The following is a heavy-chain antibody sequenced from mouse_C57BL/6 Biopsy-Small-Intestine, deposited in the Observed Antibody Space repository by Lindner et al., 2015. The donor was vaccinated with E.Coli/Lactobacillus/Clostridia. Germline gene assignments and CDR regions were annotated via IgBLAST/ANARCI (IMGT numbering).Heavy chain of an antibody. V-gene: IGHV1-22*01. CDR3: AREGNLSPLAY. CDR2: FNAKTVGT. Sequence: VQLQESGPELVKPGASVKMSCKASGYTFTDYNIHWVKQSHGESLEWIGFFNAKTVGTSYNQKFKGKATLTVNKSSSTAYMELRSLTSEDSAVYYCAREGNLSPLAYWGQGTLVTVS. J-gene: IGHJ3*01. CDR1: GYTFTDYN.